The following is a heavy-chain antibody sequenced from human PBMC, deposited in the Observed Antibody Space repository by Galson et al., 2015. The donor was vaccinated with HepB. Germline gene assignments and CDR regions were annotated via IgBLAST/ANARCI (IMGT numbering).Heavy chain of an antibody. CDR3: ARLTSPADRYCSGGSCSPPLAP. Sequence: SVKVSCKASGGTFSSYAISWVRQAPGQGLEWMGGIIPIFGTANYAQKSQGRVTITADESTSTAYMELSSLRSEDTAVYYCARLTSPADRYCSGGSCSPPLAPRGQATLVPGSS. CDR1: GGTFSSYA. V-gene: IGHV1-69*13. J-gene: IGHJ5*02. CDR2: IIPIFGTA. D-gene: IGHD2-15*01.